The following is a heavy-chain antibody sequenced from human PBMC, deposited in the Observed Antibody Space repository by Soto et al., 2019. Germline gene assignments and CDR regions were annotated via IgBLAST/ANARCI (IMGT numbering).Heavy chain of an antibody. J-gene: IGHJ4*02. CDR3: ARARFLEYFDY. CDR1: KFTFSDYF. D-gene: IGHD3-3*01. V-gene: IGHV3-7*04. Sequence: PGGSLRLSCVASKFTFSDYFMHWIRQSPGKGLEWVANIKQDGSEKYYVDSVKGRFTLSRDNAKNSLQLQMSSLRDEDTAVYYCARARFLEYFDYWGQGTLITVSS. CDR2: IKQDGSEK.